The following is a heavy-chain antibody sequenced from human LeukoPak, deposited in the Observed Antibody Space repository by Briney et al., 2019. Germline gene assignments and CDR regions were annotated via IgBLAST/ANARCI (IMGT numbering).Heavy chain of an antibody. D-gene: IGHD6-19*01. V-gene: IGHV5-51*01. Sequence: GESLKISCKGSGYSFTSYWIGWVRQMPGKGLEWMGIIYPGDSDTRYSPSFQGQVTISADKSISTAYLQWSSLKASDTAMYYCARHQYSSGWYMSLKWFDPWGQGTLVTVSS. CDR1: GYSFTSYW. CDR3: ARHQYSSGWYMSLKWFDP. J-gene: IGHJ5*02. CDR2: IYPGDSDT.